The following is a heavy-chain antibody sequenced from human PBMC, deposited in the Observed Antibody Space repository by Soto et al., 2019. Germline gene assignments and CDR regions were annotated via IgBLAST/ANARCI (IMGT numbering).Heavy chain of an antibody. J-gene: IGHJ6*02. CDR2: INHSGST. V-gene: IGHV4-34*01. D-gene: IGHD6-6*01. CDR3: ARMSIAARRGYYYGMDV. CDR1: GGSFSGYY. Sequence: LSLPCAVYGGSFSGYYWSWIRQPPWKGLEWIGEINHSGSTNYNPSLKSRVTISVDTSKNQFSLKLSSVTAADTAVYYCARMSIAARRGYYYGMDVWGQGTTVTVSS.